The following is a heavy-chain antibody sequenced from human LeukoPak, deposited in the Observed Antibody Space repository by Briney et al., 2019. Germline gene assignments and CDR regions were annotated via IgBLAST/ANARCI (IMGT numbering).Heavy chain of an antibody. Sequence: SETLSLTCTVSGGSISSHYWSWIRQPPGKGLEWIEYIYYSGSTNYNPSLKSRVTISVDTSKNQFSLKLSSVTAADTAVYYCARGTSRDGYNVYFDYWGQGTLVTVSS. J-gene: IGHJ4*02. D-gene: IGHD5-24*01. CDR1: GGSISSHY. CDR3: ARGTSRDGYNVYFDY. V-gene: IGHV4-59*11. CDR2: IYYSGST.